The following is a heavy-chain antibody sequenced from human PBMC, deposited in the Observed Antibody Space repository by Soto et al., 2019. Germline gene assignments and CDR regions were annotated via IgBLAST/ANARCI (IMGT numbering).Heavy chain of an antibody. Sequence: QVQLQESGPGLVKPSETLSLTCTVSGGSIRNYYWSWIRQPPGKGLEWIGFIYYSGNTNYNPSLKSRVTISVETSKNQFSLKMTSVTAADTAVYYCAVTTATEYFHYWGQGTLVTVSS. CDR2: IYYSGNT. CDR3: AVTTATEYFHY. D-gene: IGHD1-1*01. V-gene: IGHV4-59*01. CDR1: GGSIRNYY. J-gene: IGHJ1*01.